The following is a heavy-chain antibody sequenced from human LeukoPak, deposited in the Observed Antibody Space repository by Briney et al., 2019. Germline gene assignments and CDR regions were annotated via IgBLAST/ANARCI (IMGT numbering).Heavy chain of an antibody. CDR2: IYPGDSDT. D-gene: IGHD3-22*01. CDR1: GYSFTSYW. V-gene: IGHV5-51*01. Sequence: GESLQISCQGSGYSFTSYWIAWLRQLPGKGLEWMGIIYPGDSDTRYSPSFQGQVTISADKSISTAYLQWSSLKASDTAMYYCARRADSSGYFVSWGQGTLVTVSS. J-gene: IGHJ5*01. CDR3: ARRADSSGYFVS.